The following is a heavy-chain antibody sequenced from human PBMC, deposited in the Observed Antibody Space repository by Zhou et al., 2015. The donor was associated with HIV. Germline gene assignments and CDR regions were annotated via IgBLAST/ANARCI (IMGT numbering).Heavy chain of an antibody. CDR2: INPSGGST. V-gene: IGHV1-46*01. CDR3: ATYCSSTSCYTWGNFDY. CDR1: GYTFTSYS. J-gene: IGHJ4*02. Sequence: QVQLVQSGAEVKKPGASVKVSCKASGYTFTSYSMHWVRQAPGQGLEWMGIINPSGGSTTYAQKFQGRVTMTRDTSTSTVYMELSSLRSEDTAVYYCATYCSSTSCYTWGNFDYWGQGTLVTVS. D-gene: IGHD2-2*02.